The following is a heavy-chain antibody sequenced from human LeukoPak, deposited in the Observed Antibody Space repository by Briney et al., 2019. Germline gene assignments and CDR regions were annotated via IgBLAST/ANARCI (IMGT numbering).Heavy chain of an antibody. D-gene: IGHD3-22*01. J-gene: IGHJ4*02. CDR3: AKDDSSGYYYFDS. V-gene: IGHV3-23*01. Sequence: GSLRLSCAASGFTFSNYAMSWVRQAPGKGLGWVSVISGSGGSTYYADSVKGRFTISRDNSKNTLHLQMNSLRAEDTAVYYCAKDDSSGYYYFDSWGQGTLVTVSS. CDR2: ISGSGGST. CDR1: GFTFSNYA.